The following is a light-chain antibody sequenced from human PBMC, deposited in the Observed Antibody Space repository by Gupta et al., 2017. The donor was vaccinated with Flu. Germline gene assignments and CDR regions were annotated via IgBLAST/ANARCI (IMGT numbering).Light chain of an antibody. V-gene: IGKV1-5*03. J-gene: IGKJ2*01. CDR1: QSISSW. CDR3: QQYNSYSGYT. CDR2: KAS. Sequence: DRVTITCRASQSISSWLAWYQQKPGKAPKLLIYKASSLQSGVPSRFSGSGSGTEFALTISSLQPDDFATYYCQQYNSYSGYTFGQGTNLEIK.